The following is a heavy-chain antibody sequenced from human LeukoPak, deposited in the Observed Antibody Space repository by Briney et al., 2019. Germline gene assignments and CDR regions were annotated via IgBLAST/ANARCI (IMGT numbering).Heavy chain of an antibody. CDR1: GFAFGGYV. V-gene: IGHV3-30*03. D-gene: IGHD3-16*02. Sequence: PGRSLRLSCAASGFAFGGYVMHWVRQAPGKGLEWVAVISYDGSNKYYADSVKGRFTISRDNSKNTLYLQMNSLRAEDTAVYYCARERGVMITFGGVIAPLNPDYWGQGTLVTVSS. CDR3: ARERGVMITFGGVIAPLNPDY. CDR2: ISYDGSNK. J-gene: IGHJ4*02.